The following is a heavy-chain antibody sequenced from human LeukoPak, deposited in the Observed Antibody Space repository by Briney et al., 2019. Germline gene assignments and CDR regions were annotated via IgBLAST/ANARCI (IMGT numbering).Heavy chain of an antibody. Sequence: SETLSLTCTVSGGSISSYYWSWIRQPLGKGLEWIGYIYYSGSTNYNPSLKSRVTISVDTSKNQFSLKLSSVTAADTAVYYCARGEGEAGPFDYWGQGTLVTVSS. CDR3: ARGEGEAGPFDY. V-gene: IGHV4-59*01. D-gene: IGHD6-19*01. CDR2: IYYSGST. J-gene: IGHJ4*02. CDR1: GGSISSYY.